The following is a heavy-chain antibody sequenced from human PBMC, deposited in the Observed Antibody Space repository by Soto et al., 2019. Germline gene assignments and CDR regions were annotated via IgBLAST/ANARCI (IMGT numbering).Heavy chain of an antibody. V-gene: IGHV5-51*01. J-gene: IGHJ4*02. Sequence: GESLKISCKGSGYSFTSYWIGWVRQMPGKGPEWMGTIYPGDSDTRYSPSFQGQVTISADKSISTAYLQWSSLRASDTAMYYCARIRLLYSSSWSPFDYWGQGTLVTVSS. CDR1: GYSFTSYW. CDR3: ARIRLLYSSSWSPFDY. D-gene: IGHD6-13*01. CDR2: IYPGDSDT.